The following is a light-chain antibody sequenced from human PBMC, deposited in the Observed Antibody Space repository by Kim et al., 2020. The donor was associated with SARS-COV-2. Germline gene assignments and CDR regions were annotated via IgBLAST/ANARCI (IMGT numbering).Light chain of an antibody. CDR1: QNINTW. J-gene: IGKJ2*01. Sequence: DIQMTQSPSTLSASVGDRITITCRASQNINTWLAWYQQKPGKAPKLLIYKVSTLGSGVPSRFSGSGSGTEFTLTISSLQPDDLATYYCQQYNSNSLYTFGQGTKLEI. V-gene: IGKV1-5*03. CDR3: QQYNSNSLYT. CDR2: KVS.